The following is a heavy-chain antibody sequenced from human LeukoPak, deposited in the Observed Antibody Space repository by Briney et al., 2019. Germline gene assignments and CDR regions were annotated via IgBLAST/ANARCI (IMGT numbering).Heavy chain of an antibody. CDR1: GFTFNIYW. J-gene: IGHJ4*02. V-gene: IGHV3-74*01. D-gene: IGHD2-15*01. CDR3: ARGCSGGSCYDN. Sequence: PGGSLRLSCAASGFTFNIYWMDWVRQAPGKGLIWVSRINTDGSDTTYADSVKGRFTISRDNAKNTLYLQMNSLRAEDTAVYYCARGCSGGSCYDNWGQGTLVTVPS. CDR2: INTDGSDT.